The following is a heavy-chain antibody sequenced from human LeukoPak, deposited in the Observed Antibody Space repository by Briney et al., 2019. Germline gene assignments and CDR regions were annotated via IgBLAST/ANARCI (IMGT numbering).Heavy chain of an antibody. V-gene: IGHV4-31*03. CDR3: ARDSDDLYGMDV. J-gene: IGHJ6*02. CDR2: IYYSGST. D-gene: IGHD2-21*02. CDR1: GGFISSGGYY. Sequence: PSETLSLTCTVSGGFISSGGYYWSWIRQHPGKGLEWIGYIYYSGSTYYNPSLKSRVTISVDTSKNQFSLKLSSVTAADTAVYYCARDSDDLYGMDVWGQGTTVTVSS.